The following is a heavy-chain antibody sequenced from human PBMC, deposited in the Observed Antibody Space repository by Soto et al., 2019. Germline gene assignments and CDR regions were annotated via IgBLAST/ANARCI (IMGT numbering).Heavy chain of an antibody. CDR2: IWYDGGNK. V-gene: IGHV3-33*01. CDR3: ARDQSGSYPYNWFDP. J-gene: IGHJ5*02. Sequence: QVQLVESGGGVVQPGRSLRLSCAASGFIFSSFAMHWVRQAPGKGLEWVAVIWYDGGNKYYADSVRGRFTISRDNSKNTLYLHMNRLRAEDTAVYYCARDQSGSYPYNWFDPWCQGTLVTVSS. D-gene: IGHD1-26*01. CDR1: GFIFSSFA.